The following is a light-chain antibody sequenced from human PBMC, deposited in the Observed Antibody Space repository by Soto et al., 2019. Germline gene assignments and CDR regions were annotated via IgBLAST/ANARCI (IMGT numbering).Light chain of an antibody. J-gene: IGLJ3*02. V-gene: IGLV2-23*01. Sequence: QAASVSGSPGQSITISCTGTSSDVGGQKLVSWYQQHPGKAPKVLLYEGSERPSGVSDRFSGSKSGNTASLTISGLQAEDEADYYCCSYAGSTTWVFGGGTKLTVL. CDR2: EGS. CDR1: SSDVGGQKL. CDR3: CSYAGSTTWV.